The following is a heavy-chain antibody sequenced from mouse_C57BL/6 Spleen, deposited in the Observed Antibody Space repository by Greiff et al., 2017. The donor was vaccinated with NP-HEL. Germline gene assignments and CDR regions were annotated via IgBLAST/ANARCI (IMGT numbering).Heavy chain of an antibody. CDR1: GYAFSSSW. Sequence: VQLQESGPELVKPGASVKISCKASGYAFSSSWMNWVKQRPGKGLEWIGRIYPGDGDTNYNGKFKGKATLTADKSSSTAYMQLSSLTSEDSAVYYCALYSNYEGYWGQGTTLTVSS. J-gene: IGHJ2*01. CDR2: IYPGDGDT. CDR3: ALYSNYEGY. D-gene: IGHD2-5*01. V-gene: IGHV1-82*01.